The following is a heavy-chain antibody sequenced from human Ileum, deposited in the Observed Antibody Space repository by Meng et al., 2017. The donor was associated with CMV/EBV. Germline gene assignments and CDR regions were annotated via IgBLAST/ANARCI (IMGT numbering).Heavy chain of an antibody. CDR3: ARFRIAALGNLFDH. CDR1: GAVTRSGASY. J-gene: IGHJ5*02. CDR2: IFFSGNT. D-gene: IGHD6-13*01. Sequence: SVTGLVRLLPHRSTLAIVSGAVTRSGASYCSWSSQPPGTGLEWIGYIFFSGNTYYNPSLNNRVIISIDTPRNQFSLKVDSVTAADTAVYYCARFRIAALGNLFDHWGHGTLVTVSS. V-gene: IGHV4-30-4*08.